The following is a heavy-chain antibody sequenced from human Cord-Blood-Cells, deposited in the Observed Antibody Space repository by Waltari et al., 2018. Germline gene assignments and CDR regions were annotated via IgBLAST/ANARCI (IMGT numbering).Heavy chain of an antibody. CDR3: ARREAFDI. Sequence: QLQLQESGPGLVKPSETLSLTCTVSGGSIRSSSYYWGWIRQPPGKGLEWIGSIYYSGSTYYNPSLKSRVSISGDTAKNQFSLKLGSVTAADTAVYYCARREAFDIWGQGTMVTVSS. V-gene: IGHV4-39*01. J-gene: IGHJ3*02. CDR2: IYYSGST. CDR1: GGSIRSSSYY.